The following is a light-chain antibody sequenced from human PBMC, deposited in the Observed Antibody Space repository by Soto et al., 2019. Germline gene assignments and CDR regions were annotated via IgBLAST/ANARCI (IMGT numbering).Light chain of an antibody. J-gene: IGLJ3*02. V-gene: IGLV8-61*01. Sequence: QAVVTQEPSFSVSPGRTVTLTCGLSSGSVSTSYYPSWYQQTPGQAPRTLIYNTNTRSSGVPDRFSGSILGNKAALTITGAQADDESYYYCVLDMGSGISVFGGGTKLTVL. CDR2: NTN. CDR1: SGSVSTSYY. CDR3: VLDMGSGISV.